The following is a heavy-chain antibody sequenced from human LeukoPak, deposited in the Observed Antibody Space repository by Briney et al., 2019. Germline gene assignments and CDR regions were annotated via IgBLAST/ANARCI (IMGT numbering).Heavy chain of an antibody. CDR1: GGSISSGGYY. Sequence: KPSQTLSLTCTVSGGSISSGGYYWSWIRQPPGKGLEWIGYIYHSGSTYYNPSLKSRVTISVDRSKNRFSLKLSSVTAADTAVYYCARDTSGLVPAPREGWFDPWGQGTLVTVSS. V-gene: IGHV4-30-2*01. D-gene: IGHD2-2*01. CDR2: IYHSGST. J-gene: IGHJ5*02. CDR3: ARDTSGLVPAPREGWFDP.